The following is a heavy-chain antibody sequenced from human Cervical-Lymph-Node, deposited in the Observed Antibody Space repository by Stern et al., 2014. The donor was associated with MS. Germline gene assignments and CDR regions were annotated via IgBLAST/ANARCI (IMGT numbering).Heavy chain of an antibody. D-gene: IGHD4-23*01. CDR3: ATHNYGGRNY. CDR2: IRSSSSYI. Sequence: QLVQSGGGLVKPGGSLRLSCAASGFTFSSYSMNWVRQAPGKGLEWVSSIRSSSSYIYYADSVKGRFTISRDNAKNSLYLQMNSLRAEDTAVYYCATHNYGGRNYWGQGTLVTVSS. CDR1: GFTFSSYS. J-gene: IGHJ4*02. V-gene: IGHV3-21*01.